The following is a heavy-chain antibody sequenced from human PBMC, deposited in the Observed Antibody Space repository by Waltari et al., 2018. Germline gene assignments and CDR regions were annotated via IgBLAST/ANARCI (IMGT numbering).Heavy chain of an antibody. Sequence: EVQLVESGGGLVRPGGSLRLSCGASGFPFSDYPRNWVRQAQGKGLEWVSYISRSIDTIYYANSVRGRLTISRDNARNSLYLQMNSLRAEDTAIYHCARDTILDPWGQGTLVTVSS. CDR2: ISRSIDTI. J-gene: IGHJ5*02. CDR1: GFPFSDYP. CDR3: ARDTILDP. V-gene: IGHV3-48*01.